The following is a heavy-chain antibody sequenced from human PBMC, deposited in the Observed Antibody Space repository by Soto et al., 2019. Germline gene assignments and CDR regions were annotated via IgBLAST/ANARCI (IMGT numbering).Heavy chain of an antibody. CDR3: ARDYYGSGTLYYYYYGMDV. CDR2: IDWDDDK. V-gene: IGHV2-70*01. CDR1: GFSLSTSGMC. J-gene: IGHJ6*02. Sequence: SGPTLVNPTQTLTLTFTFSGFSLSTSGMCVSWIRQPPGKALEWLALIDWDDDKYYSTSLKTRLTISKDTSKNQVVLTMTNMDPVDTATYYCARDYYGSGTLYYYYYGMDVWGQGTTVTVSS. D-gene: IGHD3-10*01.